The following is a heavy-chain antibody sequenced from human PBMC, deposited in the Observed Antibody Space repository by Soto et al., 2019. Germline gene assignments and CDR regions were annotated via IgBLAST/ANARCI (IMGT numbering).Heavy chain of an antibody. J-gene: IGHJ2*01. CDR2: IYYSGST. CDR1: GGSISSSSYY. Sequence: SETLSLTCTVSGGSISSSSYYWGWIRQPPGKALEWIGSIYYSGSTYYNPSLKSRVTISVDTSKNQFSLKLSSVTAADTAVYYCARLRGLTTVITNWYFDLWGRGTLVTVSS. D-gene: IGHD4-17*01. CDR3: ARLRGLTTVITNWYFDL. V-gene: IGHV4-39*01.